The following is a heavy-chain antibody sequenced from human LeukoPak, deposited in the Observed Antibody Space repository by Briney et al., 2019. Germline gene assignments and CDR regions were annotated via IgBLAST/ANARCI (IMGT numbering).Heavy chain of an antibody. D-gene: IGHD2-15*01. CDR1: GFTFSSYS. Sequence: GGSLRLSCAASGFTFSSYSMNWVRQVPGKGLEWVSSIITNNNIYYADSLKGRFTISRDNAKNSLYLQMNSLTAGDTAVYYCARDASYCSGGSCQNDYWGQGTLVTVSS. CDR3: ARDASYCSGGSCQNDY. V-gene: IGHV3-21*01. CDR2: IITNNNI. J-gene: IGHJ4*02.